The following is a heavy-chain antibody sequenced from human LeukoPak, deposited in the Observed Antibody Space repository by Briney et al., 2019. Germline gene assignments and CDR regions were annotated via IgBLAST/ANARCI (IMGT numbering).Heavy chain of an antibody. D-gene: IGHD6-19*01. J-gene: IGHJ6*03. CDR3: AKEGRRSGWSTYYYYMDV. V-gene: IGHV3-43*02. CDR2: LSGDGSST. CDR1: GFIFDDYA. Sequence: GGSLRLSCAASGFIFDDYAVHWVRQAPGKGLEWVSLLSGDGSSTYYADSVKGRFTISRDNSKNSLYLQMDSLTTEDTALYFCAKEGRRSGWSTYYYYMDVWGKGTTVTVSS.